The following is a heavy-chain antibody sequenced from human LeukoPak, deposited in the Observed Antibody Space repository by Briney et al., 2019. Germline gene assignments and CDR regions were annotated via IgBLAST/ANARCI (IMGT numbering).Heavy chain of an antibody. CDR3: ASSPPTGITVSYFDY. V-gene: IGHV3-23*01. CDR2: LSDSGASK. CDR1: GFTFSRYA. J-gene: IGHJ4*02. D-gene: IGHD4-17*01. Sequence: GGSLRLSCAASGFTFSRYAMTWVRQAPGKGLEWVSALSDSGASKYYADSVKGRFTISRDSSKNTLYLQMNSLRADDTAVYYCASSPPTGITVSYFDYWGQGTLVTVSS.